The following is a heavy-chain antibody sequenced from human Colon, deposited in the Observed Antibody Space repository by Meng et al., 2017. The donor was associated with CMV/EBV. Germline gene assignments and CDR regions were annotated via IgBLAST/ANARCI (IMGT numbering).Heavy chain of an antibody. CDR1: GYTFPSYG. CDR2: ISGSTGYT. V-gene: IGHV1-18*01. J-gene: IGHJ4*02. CDR3: ARGRPNWSGVLDY. Sequence: QVVPSGAGVKVPGASVLVSCRSSGYTFPSYGINWVRQAPGQGLEWMGWISGSTGYTNRAQKFQGRVTMTTDTSTSTAYLALTSLTSNDTAVYYCARGRPNWSGVLDYWGQGTLVTVSS. D-gene: IGHD1-1*01.